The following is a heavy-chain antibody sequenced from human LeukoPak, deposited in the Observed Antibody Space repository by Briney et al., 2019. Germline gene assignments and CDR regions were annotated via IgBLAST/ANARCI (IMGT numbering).Heavy chain of an antibody. CDR1: GLIVRGSY. Sequence: GGSLRLSCVASGLIVRGSYMSWVRQAPGKGLEWVSDIYSGDRTYYADSVKGRFTISRDTSKDTLYLQMNNLKADDTAMYYCTRDLTGTTWSENDYWGQGTLVTISS. CDR2: IYSGDRT. V-gene: IGHV3-53*01. D-gene: IGHD6-13*01. J-gene: IGHJ4*02. CDR3: TRDLTGTTWSENDY.